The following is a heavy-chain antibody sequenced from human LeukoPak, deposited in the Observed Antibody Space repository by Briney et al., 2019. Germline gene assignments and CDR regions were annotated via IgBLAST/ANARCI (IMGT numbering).Heavy chain of an antibody. CDR2: INPSGGST. J-gene: IGHJ4*02. Sequence: ASVKVSCKASGYTFTSYYMHWVRQAPGQGLEWMGIINPSGGSTSYAQKFQGRVTMTRDTSTSTVYMELSSPRSEDTAVYYCARDGGSLYSSSWYFGYWGQGTLVTVSS. CDR3: ARDGGSLYSSSWYFGY. V-gene: IGHV1-46*01. D-gene: IGHD6-13*01. CDR1: GYTFTSYY.